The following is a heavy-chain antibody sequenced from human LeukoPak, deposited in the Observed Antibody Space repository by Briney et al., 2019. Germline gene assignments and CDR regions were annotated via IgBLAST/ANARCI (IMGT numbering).Heavy chain of an antibody. CDR3: ARGRGSWYRYAFDI. J-gene: IGHJ3*02. V-gene: IGHV4-59*01. CDR1: GGSISSYY. CDR2: IYYSGST. Sequence: SETLSLTCTVAGGSISSYYWSWIRQPPGKGLEWIGYIYYSGSTNYNPSLKSRVTISVDTSKNQFSLKLSSVTAADTAVYYCARGRGSWYRYAFDIWGQGTMVTASS. D-gene: IGHD6-13*01.